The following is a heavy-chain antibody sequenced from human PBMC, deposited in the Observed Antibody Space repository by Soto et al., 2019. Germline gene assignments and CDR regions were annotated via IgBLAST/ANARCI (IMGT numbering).Heavy chain of an antibody. CDR1: GGTFSSYV. D-gene: IGHD4-17*01. CDR3: ASTGGGDYGGNSDFDY. V-gene: IGHV1-69*01. CDR2: IIPIFGTA. Sequence: QVQLVQSGAEVKKPGSSVKVSCKASGGTFSSYVISWVRQAPGQGLEWMGGIIPIFGTANYAQKFQGRVTMTADESTSTAYMELSSLRSEDTAVYYCASTGGGDYGGNSDFDYWGQGPLVTVSS. J-gene: IGHJ4*02.